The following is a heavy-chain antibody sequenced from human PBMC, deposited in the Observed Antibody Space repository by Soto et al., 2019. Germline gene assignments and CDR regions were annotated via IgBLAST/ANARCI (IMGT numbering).Heavy chain of an antibody. V-gene: IGHV3-23*01. Sequence: GRSLRLSCAASGFTFSSYAMSWVRQAPGKGLEWVSAISGSGGSTYYADSVKGRFTISRDNSKNTLYLQMNSLRAEDTAVYYCAKVTSDIVVVPAAPDYWGQGTLVTVSS. CDR3: AKVTSDIVVVPAAPDY. D-gene: IGHD2-2*01. CDR1: GFTFSSYA. CDR2: ISGSGGST. J-gene: IGHJ4*02.